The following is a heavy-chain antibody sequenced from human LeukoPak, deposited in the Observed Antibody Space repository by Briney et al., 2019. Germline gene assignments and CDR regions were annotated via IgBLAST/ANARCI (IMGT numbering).Heavy chain of an antibody. CDR1: GYSISSGYY. J-gene: IGHJ4*02. V-gene: IGHV4-38-2*01. Sequence: SETLSLTCAVSGYSISSGYYWGWIRQPPGKGLEWIGSIYHSGSTDYNPSLKSRVTISVDTSKNQFSLKLSSVTAADTAVYYCARAGWELDYWGQGTLVTVSS. CDR2: IYHSGST. CDR3: ARAGWELDY. D-gene: IGHD1-26*01.